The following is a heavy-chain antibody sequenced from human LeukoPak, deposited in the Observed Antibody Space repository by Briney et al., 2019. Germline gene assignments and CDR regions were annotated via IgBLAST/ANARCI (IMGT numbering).Heavy chain of an antibody. CDR2: ISWNSGNI. CDR3: ARDRERFLTGRGGFDP. CDR1: GFTFDDYA. V-gene: IGHV3-9*01. J-gene: IGHJ5*02. D-gene: IGHD3-3*01. Sequence: GGSLRLSCAASGFTFDDYAMHWVRQAPGKGLEWVSGISWNSGNIGYADSVKGRFTISRDNAKNSLYLQMNSLRDEDTAVYYCARDRERFLTGRGGFDPWGQGTLVTSPQ.